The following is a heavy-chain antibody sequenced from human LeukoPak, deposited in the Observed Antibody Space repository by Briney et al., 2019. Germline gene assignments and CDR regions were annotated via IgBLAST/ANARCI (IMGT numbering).Heavy chain of an antibody. V-gene: IGHV1-24*01. J-gene: IGHJ4*02. CDR1: GYTLTELS. Sequence: APVKVSCKVSGYTLTELSMHWVRQAPGKGLEWMGGFDPEDGETIYAQKFQGRVTMTEDTSTDTAYMELSSLRSEDTAVYYCATVSSGWYYFDYWGQGTLVTVSS. D-gene: IGHD6-19*01. CDR2: FDPEDGET. CDR3: ATVSSGWYYFDY.